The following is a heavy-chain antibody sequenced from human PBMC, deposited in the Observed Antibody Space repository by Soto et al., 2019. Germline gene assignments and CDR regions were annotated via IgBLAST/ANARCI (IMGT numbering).Heavy chain of an antibody. V-gene: IGHV3-23*01. CDR1: GFTFSSYA. CDR2: ICGSGGST. J-gene: IGHJ1*01. Sequence: GGSLRLSCAASGFTFSSYAMSWVRQAPGKGLEWVSAICGSGGSTYSADSVQGRFTISRDNSKNTLYLQMNSLRAEDTAVYYCAKSPWGDYVSAEYFQHWGQGTLVTVSS. CDR3: AKSPWGDYVSAEYFQH. D-gene: IGHD4-17*01.